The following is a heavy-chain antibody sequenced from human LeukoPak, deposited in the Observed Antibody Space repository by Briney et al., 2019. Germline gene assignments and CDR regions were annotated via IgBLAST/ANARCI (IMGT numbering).Heavy chain of an antibody. D-gene: IGHD6-19*01. CDR1: GGTFSSYA. V-gene: IGHV1-69*05. CDR2: IIPIFGTA. J-gene: IGHJ5*02. Sequence: SVKVSFKASGGTFSSYAISWGRQAPGQGLEWMGGIIPIFGTANYAQKFQGRVTITTDESTSTAYMELSSLRSEDTTVYYCARALQDVSSGWNNWSDPWGQETLVTVSS. CDR3: ARALQDVSSGWNNWSDP.